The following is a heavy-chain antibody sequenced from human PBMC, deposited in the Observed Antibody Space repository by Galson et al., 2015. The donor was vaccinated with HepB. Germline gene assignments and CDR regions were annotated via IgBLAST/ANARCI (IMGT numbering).Heavy chain of an antibody. Sequence: VKVSCKVSGYTFTDYYMHWVQQAPGKGLEWMGLVDPEDGETIYAEKFQGRVTITADTSTDTAYMELSSLRSEDTAVYYCARGTTVTTSDYWGQGTLVTVSS. CDR3: ARGTTVTTSDY. CDR2: VDPEDGET. J-gene: IGHJ4*02. CDR1: GYTFTDYY. V-gene: IGHV1-69-2*01. D-gene: IGHD4-17*01.